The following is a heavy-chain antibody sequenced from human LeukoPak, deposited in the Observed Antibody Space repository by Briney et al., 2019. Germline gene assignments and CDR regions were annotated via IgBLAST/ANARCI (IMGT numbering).Heavy chain of an antibody. D-gene: IGHD6-19*01. CDR1: GGSISSSY. CDR3: ARTRKPQWLETNWYFDL. J-gene: IGHJ2*01. Sequence: SETLSLTCTVSGGSISSSYWSWIRQPPGKGLEWIGYISYIGSTNYNPSLKSRVTVSVDTSRNQFSLKLTSVTAADTAVYYCARTRKPQWLETNWYFDLWGRGTLVTVSS. V-gene: IGHV4-59*08. CDR2: ISYIGST.